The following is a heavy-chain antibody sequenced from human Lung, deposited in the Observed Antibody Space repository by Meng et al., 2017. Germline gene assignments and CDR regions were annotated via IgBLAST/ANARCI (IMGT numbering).Heavy chain of an antibody. CDR2: INHSGST. CDR3: ARGPTTMAHDFDY. V-gene: IGHV4-34*04. J-gene: IGHJ4*02. CDR1: GGSFSDYY. D-gene: IGHD4-11*01. Sequence: QGQQQHVGAGLLQPSEPLSRPCVGSGGSFSDYYWSWIRQPPGKGLEWIGEINHSGSTNDNPSLESRATISVDTSQNNLSLKLSSVTAADSAVYYCARGPTTMAHDFDYWGQGTLVTVSS.